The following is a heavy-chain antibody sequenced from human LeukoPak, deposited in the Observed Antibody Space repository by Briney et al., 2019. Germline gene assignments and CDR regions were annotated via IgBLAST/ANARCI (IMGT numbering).Heavy chain of an antibody. CDR2: INPNSGGT. D-gene: IGHD6-19*01. J-gene: IGHJ3*02. V-gene: IGHV1-2*02. Sequence: ASVKVSCKASGYAFTGYYMHWVRQAPGQGLEWMGWINPNSGGTNYAQKFQGRVTMTRDTSISTAYLELSRLRSDDTAVYYCARVNGQWLGRPDAFDIWGQGTMVTVSS. CDR1: GYAFTGYY. CDR3: ARVNGQWLGRPDAFDI.